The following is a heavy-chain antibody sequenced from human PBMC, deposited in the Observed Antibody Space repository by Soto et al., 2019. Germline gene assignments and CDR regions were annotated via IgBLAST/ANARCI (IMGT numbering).Heavy chain of an antibody. CDR3: ARDPTYYYDSSEPLDY. D-gene: IGHD3-22*01. CDR2: ISAYNGNT. CDR1: GYTFTSYG. V-gene: IGHV1-18*01. Sequence: QVQLVQSRAEVKKPGASVKVSCKASGYTFTSYGISWVRQAPGQGLEWTGWISAYNGNTNYAQKLQGRVTMTTDTSTSTAYMELRSLRSDDTAVYYCARDPTYYYDSSEPLDYWGQGTLVTVSS. J-gene: IGHJ4*02.